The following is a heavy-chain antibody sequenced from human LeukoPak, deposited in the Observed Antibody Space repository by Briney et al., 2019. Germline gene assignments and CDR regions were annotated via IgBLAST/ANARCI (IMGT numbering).Heavy chain of an antibody. J-gene: IGHJ4*02. CDR2: IYDSGST. CDR1: GGSISSGGYH. Sequence: SETLSLTCTVSGGSISSGGYHWRWLRQHPGTGLEWIGYIYDSGSTYYNPSLKSRVTISVDMSKNQFSLKLSSVTAADTAVYYCARASYSYGIDYWGQGTLVTVSS. D-gene: IGHD5-18*01. V-gene: IGHV4-31*03. CDR3: ARASYSYGIDY.